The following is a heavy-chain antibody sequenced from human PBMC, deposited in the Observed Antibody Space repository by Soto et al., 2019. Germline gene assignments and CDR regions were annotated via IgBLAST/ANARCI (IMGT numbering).Heavy chain of an antibody. Sequence: GGSLRLSCAASGSTFSSYGMHWVRQAPGKGLEWVAVIWYDGSNKYYADSVKGRFTISRDNSKNTLYLQMNSLRAEDTAVYYCARPMGGSYYETAFDIWAQGTMVTVSS. V-gene: IGHV3-33*01. D-gene: IGHD1-26*01. CDR2: IWYDGSNK. CDR1: GSTFSSYG. CDR3: ARPMGGSYYETAFDI. J-gene: IGHJ3*02.